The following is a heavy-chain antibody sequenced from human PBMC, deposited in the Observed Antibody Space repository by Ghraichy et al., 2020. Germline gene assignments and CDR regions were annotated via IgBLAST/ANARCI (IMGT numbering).Heavy chain of an antibody. CDR3: ATVGGGLATPGVWATVFYLDY. D-gene: IGHD6-13*01. CDR1: GGPFSGFY. V-gene: IGHV4-34*01. CDR2: INHNGDT. Sequence: SETLSLTCAVYGGPFSGFYWTWIRQSPGKGLEWIGQINHNGDTDYNPSLKSRVTISLDRSNYQFSLNLRSVTAADTAVYYCATVGGGLATPGVWATVFYLDYWGKGTQVTVSS. J-gene: IGHJ4*02.